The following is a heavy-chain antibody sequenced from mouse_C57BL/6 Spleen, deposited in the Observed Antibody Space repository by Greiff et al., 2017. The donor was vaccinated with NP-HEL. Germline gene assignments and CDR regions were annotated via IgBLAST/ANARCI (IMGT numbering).Heavy chain of an antibody. D-gene: IGHD1-1*01. J-gene: IGHJ3*01. Sequence: VKLMESGPGLVQPSQSLSITCTVSGFSLTSYGVHWVRQSPGKGLEWLGVIWRGGSTDYNAAFMSRLSITKDNSKSQVFFKMNSLQADDTAIYYCAKKGRDYEGFAYWGQGTLVTVSA. CDR2: IWRGGST. V-gene: IGHV2-5*01. CDR1: GFSLTSYG. CDR3: AKKGRDYEGFAY.